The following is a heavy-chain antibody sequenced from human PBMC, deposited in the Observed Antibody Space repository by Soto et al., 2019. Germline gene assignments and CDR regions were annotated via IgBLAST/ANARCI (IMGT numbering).Heavy chain of an antibody. D-gene: IGHD3-16*02. CDR2: IIPILGIA. J-gene: IGHJ6*03. V-gene: IGHV1-69*02. CDR3: ARVLSTFGGVIATHYYMDV. Sequence: SVKVSCKASGGTFSSYTISWVRQAPGQGLEWMGRIIPILGIANYAQKFQGRVTITADKSTSTAYMELSSLRSEDTAVYYCARVLSTFGGVIATHYYMDVWGKGTTDTVSS. CDR1: GGTFSSYT.